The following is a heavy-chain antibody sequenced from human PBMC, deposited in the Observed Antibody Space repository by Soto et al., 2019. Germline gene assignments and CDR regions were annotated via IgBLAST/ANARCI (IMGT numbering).Heavy chain of an antibody. CDR3: ARRSRPGFYQLGV. D-gene: IGHD2-2*01. CDR2: ISTNGVGT. CDR1: GFTLSGYA. V-gene: IGHV3-64*01. Sequence: EVQLVESGGGLAQPGGSLRLSCAASGFTLSGYAMDWVRQAPGKGLEYVSGISTNGVGTYYANSVQGRFTISRDNSKNTVDPQMGRLRPEDMAVYYWARRSRPGFYQLGVWGKGTTVNVPS. J-gene: IGHJ6*03.